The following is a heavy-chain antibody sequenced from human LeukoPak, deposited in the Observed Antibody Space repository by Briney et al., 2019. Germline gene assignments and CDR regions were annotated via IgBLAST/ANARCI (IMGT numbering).Heavy chain of an antibody. D-gene: IGHD2-21*02. CDR1: GFTFTTFA. Sequence: PGGSLRLSCAASGFTFTTFAMNWVRQAPGKGLEWVSAISNSGGTTYYADSVKGRFTISRDNSKSTLYLQMNSLRAEDTAIYYSAKDPSVRLPWNKWFGPWGQGTLVTVTS. CDR2: ISNSGGTT. J-gene: IGHJ5*02. CDR3: AKDPSVRLPWNKWFGP. V-gene: IGHV3-23*01.